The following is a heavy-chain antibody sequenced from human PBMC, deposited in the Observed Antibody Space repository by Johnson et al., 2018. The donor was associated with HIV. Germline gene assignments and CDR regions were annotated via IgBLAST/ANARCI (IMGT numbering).Heavy chain of an antibody. V-gene: IGHV3-11*04. CDR2: ISSSGSTI. CDR1: QFIFSNYY. Sequence: QMQLVESGGGLAKPAWSPRLSCAASQFIFSNYYMSWIRQAPGKGLEWVSYISSSGSTIYYADSVKGRFTISRDNAKNSLYLQMNSLRAEDTAVYYCARPDSSSARAHDAFDIWGQGTMVTVSS. J-gene: IGHJ3*02. D-gene: IGHD6-6*01. CDR3: ARPDSSSARAHDAFDI.